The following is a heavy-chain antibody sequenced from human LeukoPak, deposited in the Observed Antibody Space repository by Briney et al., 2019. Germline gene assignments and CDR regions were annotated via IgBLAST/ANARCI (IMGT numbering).Heavy chain of an antibody. CDR1: GFTFRSYW. V-gene: IGHV3-7*04. D-gene: IGHD6-19*01. CDR3: ARWGYTSAWPYLDY. Sequence: PGGSLRLSCDTSGFTFRSYWMSWVRQAPGKGLEWVGNIKEDGSGETYADSVEGRFTISRDHAKSSLYLQMNSLRAEDTAVYYCARWGYTSAWPYLDYWGPGTLVTVSS. CDR2: IKEDGSGE. J-gene: IGHJ4*02.